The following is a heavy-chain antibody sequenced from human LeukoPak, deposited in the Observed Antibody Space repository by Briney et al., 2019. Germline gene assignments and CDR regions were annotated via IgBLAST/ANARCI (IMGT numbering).Heavy chain of an antibody. V-gene: IGHV4-34*01. CDR3: ARVSIRLRFLEWLPDNWFDP. CDR2: INHSGST. Sequence: PSETLSLTCAVYGGSFSGYYWSWIRQPLGKGLEWIGEINHSGSTNYNPSLKSRVTISVDTSKYQFSLKLSSVTAADTAVYYCARVSIRLRFLEWLPDNWFDPWGQGTLVTVSS. CDR1: GGSFSGYY. D-gene: IGHD3-3*01. J-gene: IGHJ5*02.